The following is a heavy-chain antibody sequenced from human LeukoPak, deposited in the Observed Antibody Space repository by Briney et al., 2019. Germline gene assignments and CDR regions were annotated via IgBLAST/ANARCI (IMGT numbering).Heavy chain of an antibody. D-gene: IGHD4-17*01. Sequence: GGSLRLSCAASGFTFSSYNMNWVRQAPGKGLEWVSVIYSGGSTYYADSVKGRFTISRDNSKNTLYLQMNSLRAEDTAVYYCARGYGDYVDWFDPWGQGTLVTVSS. V-gene: IGHV3-53*01. CDR2: IYSGGST. CDR1: GFTFSSYN. CDR3: ARGYGDYVDWFDP. J-gene: IGHJ5*02.